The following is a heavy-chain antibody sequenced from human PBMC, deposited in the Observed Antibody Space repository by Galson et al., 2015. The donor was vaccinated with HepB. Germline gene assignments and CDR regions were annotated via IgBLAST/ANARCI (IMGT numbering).Heavy chain of an antibody. CDR1: GGSISSYY. V-gene: IGHV4-59*01. CDR3: ARDAGDYDFWSGYYYYYMDV. J-gene: IGHJ6*03. Sequence: QVQLQESGPGLVKPSETLSLTCTVSGGSISSYYWSWIRQPPGKGLEWIGYIYYSGSTNYNPSLKSRVTISVDTSKNQFSLKLSSVTAADTAVYYCARDAGDYDFWSGYYYYYMDVWGKGTTVTVSS. CDR2: IYYSGST. D-gene: IGHD3-3*01.